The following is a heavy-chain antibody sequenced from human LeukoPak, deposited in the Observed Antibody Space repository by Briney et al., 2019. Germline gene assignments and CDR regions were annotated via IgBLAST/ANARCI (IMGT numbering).Heavy chain of an antibody. V-gene: IGHV4-39*07. CDR2: IYYSGST. CDR1: GGSISSSSYY. J-gene: IGHJ3*02. D-gene: IGHD6-13*01. Sequence: PSETLSLTCTVSGGSISSSSYYWGWIRQPPGKGLEWIGSIYYSGSTYYNPSLKSRVTISVDTSKNQFSLKLSSVTAADTAVYYCARLTAYRSAAVFAFDIWGQGTMVTVSS. CDR3: ARLTAYRSAAVFAFDI.